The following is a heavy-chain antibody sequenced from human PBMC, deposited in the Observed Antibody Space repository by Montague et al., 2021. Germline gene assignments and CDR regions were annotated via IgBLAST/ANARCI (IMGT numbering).Heavy chain of an antibody. CDR2: IYWDDDK. CDR1: GFPLSTSGVG. D-gene: IGHD5-12*01. V-gene: IGHV2-5*02. CDR3: AHRQGGYDLWY. Sequence: PALVKPTQTLTLTCTFSGFPLSTSGVGVGWIRQPPGKALEWLALIYWDDDKRYSPSLKSRLTITKDTSKNQVVLTMTNMDPVDTATYYCAHRQGGYDLWYWGQGTLVTVSS. J-gene: IGHJ4*02.